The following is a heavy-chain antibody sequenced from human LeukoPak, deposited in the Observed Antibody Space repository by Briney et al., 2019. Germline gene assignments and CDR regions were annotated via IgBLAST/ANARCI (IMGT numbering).Heavy chain of an antibody. CDR3: ASSTLDSSGYYYHAFDI. J-gene: IGHJ3*02. D-gene: IGHD3-22*01. V-gene: IGHV4-39*02. Sequence: PSETLSLTCTVSGGSISSSSYYWGWIRQPPGKGLEWIGSIYYSGSTYYNPSLKSRVTISVDTSKNHFSLMLSSVPAADTAVYYCASSTLDSSGYYYHAFDIWGQGTMVTVSS. CDR1: GGSISSSSYY. CDR2: IYYSGST.